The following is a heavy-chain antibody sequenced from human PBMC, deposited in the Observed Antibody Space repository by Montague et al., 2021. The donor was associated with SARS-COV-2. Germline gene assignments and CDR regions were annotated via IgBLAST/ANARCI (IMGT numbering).Heavy chain of an antibody. J-gene: IGHJ4*02. CDR1: GDSVSTNSGT. D-gene: IGHD2-15*01. CDR3: ARAERGSCGDGNCYQYFFNY. CDR2: TYYRSEWYS. V-gene: IGHV6-1*01. Sequence: CAISGDSVSTNSGTWNWVRLSPSRGLEWLGRTYYRSEWYSDYSVSVKGRISINPDTSKNQFSLQLNSVTPGDTAVYYCARAERGSCGDGNCYQYFFNYWGQGTLVTVSS.